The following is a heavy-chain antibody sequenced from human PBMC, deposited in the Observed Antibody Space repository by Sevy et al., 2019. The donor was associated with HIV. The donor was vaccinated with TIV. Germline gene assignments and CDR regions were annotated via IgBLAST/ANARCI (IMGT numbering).Heavy chain of an antibody. Sequence: GGSLRLSCAASGFTFTNYGMHWVRQAPGKGLEWVSGISNSGANTYYEDSVTGRFTVSRDNSKNTVYLQLNSLRAEDTAIYDCAKERTLASDWYDEFDYWGQGTLVTVSS. V-gene: IGHV3-23*01. CDR3: AKERTLASDWYDEFDY. D-gene: IGHD6-19*01. CDR1: GFTFTNYG. J-gene: IGHJ4*02. CDR2: ISNSGANT.